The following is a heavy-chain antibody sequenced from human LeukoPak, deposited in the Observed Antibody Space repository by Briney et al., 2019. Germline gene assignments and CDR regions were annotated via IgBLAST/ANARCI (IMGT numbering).Heavy chain of an antibody. CDR1: GFTFSSYA. V-gene: IGHV3-23*01. J-gene: IGHJ4*02. D-gene: IGHD3-10*01. Sequence: GRSLRLSCAASGFTFSSYAMSWVRQAPGKGLEWVSAISGSGGSTYYADSVKGRFTISRDNSKNTLYLQMNSLRAEDTAVYYCAKVNGEVRGVSDYWGQGTLVTVSS. CDR2: ISGSGGST. CDR3: AKVNGEVRGVSDY.